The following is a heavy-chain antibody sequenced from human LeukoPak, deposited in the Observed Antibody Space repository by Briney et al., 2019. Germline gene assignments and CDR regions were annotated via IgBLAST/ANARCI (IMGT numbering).Heavy chain of an antibody. J-gene: IGHJ3*02. Sequence: GESLKISCKGSGYSFTSYWIGWVRQMPGKGLEWMGIIYPGDSDTRYSPSFQGQVTISADKSISTAYLQWSSLKASDTAMYYCARPMMAVAGTGAFDIWGQGTMVTVSS. CDR3: ARPMMAVAGTGAFDI. V-gene: IGHV5-51*01. CDR2: IYPGDSDT. CDR1: GYSFTSYW. D-gene: IGHD6-19*01.